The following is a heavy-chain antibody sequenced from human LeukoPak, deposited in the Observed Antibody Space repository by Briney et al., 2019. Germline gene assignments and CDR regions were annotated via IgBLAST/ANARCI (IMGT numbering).Heavy chain of an antibody. CDR1: GFTFVDYA. Sequence: GGSLRLSCATSGFTFVDYALSWVRRAPGKGLEWLCAINYNGAITDYADSVRGRFTISRDNAKNSLYLRMDSLRAEDTALYYCARDRLGPSFSVSHFDLWGQGTLVTVPS. D-gene: IGHD3-3*02. CDR3: ARDRLGPSFSVSHFDL. J-gene: IGHJ4*02. V-gene: IGHV3-20*04. CDR2: INYNGAIT.